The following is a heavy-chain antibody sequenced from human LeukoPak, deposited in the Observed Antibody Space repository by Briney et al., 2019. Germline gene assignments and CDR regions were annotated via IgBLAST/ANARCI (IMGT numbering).Heavy chain of an antibody. V-gene: IGHV4-34*01. CDR2: INHSGST. D-gene: IGHD6-13*01. J-gene: IGHJ4*02. CDR1: GGSFSGYY. Sequence: SETLSLTCAVYGGSFSGYYWSWIRQPPGKGLEWIGEINHSGSTNYNPSLKSRVTISVDTSKNQFSLKLSSVTAADTAVYYCARKISSSWSDYFDYWGQGTLVTVSS. CDR3: ARKISSSWSDYFDY.